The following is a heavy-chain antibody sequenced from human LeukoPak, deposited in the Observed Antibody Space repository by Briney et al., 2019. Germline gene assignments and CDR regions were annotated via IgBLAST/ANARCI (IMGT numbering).Heavy chain of an antibody. CDR3: ARARPGNDGGNFDY. Sequence: SETLSLTCTVSGDSINDYYWSWIRQPPGKGLEWIGYIYYSGDTYYNPSLKSRVTISVDTSKNQFSLKLSSVTAADTAVYYCARARPGNDGGNFDYWGQGTLVTVSS. CDR2: IYYSGDT. V-gene: IGHV4-59*01. J-gene: IGHJ4*02. CDR1: GDSINDYY. D-gene: IGHD1-1*01.